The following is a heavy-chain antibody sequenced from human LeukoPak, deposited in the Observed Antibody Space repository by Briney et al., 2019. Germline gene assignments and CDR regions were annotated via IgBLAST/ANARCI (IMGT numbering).Heavy chain of an antibody. J-gene: IGHJ4*02. D-gene: IGHD3-16*01. V-gene: IGHV3-66*01. CDR3: ARDIGGSPFYCDY. CDR2: YSGGST. CDR1: GFTVSSNY. Sequence: PGGSLRLSCAASGFTVSSNYMSWVRQAPGKGLEWVSVYSGGSTYYADSVRGRFTISRDNSRNTLFLQMNSLRADDTAVYYCARDIGGSPFYCDYWGQGTLVTVSS.